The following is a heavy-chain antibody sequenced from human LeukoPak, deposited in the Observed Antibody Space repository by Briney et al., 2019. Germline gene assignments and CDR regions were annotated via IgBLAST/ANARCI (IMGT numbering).Heavy chain of an antibody. Sequence: GGSLRLSCAASGFTFSSYGMHRVRQAPGKGLEWVAFIRYDGSDKYYADSVKDRFTISRDNSKNTLYLQMNSLKADDTAVYYCAKDQSYVAVVAATLDYWGQGTLVTVSS. D-gene: IGHD2-15*01. V-gene: IGHV3-30*02. CDR1: GFTFSSYG. CDR2: IRYDGSDK. J-gene: IGHJ4*02. CDR3: AKDQSYVAVVAATLDY.